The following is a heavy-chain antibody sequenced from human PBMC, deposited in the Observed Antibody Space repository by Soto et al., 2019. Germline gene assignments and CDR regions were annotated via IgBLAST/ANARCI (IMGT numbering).Heavy chain of an antibody. J-gene: IGHJ5*01. CDR3: VRDGLTGTSLVLDS. Sequence: QVQLVESGGGVVQPGTSLKLSCAASGFTFGNYGMHWVRQAPGKGLEWVALISYDGTNQNYAYSVKGRFTISRDNSKNTLYLQMNTLRAEDAAVYYCVRDGLTGTSLVLDSWGQGTLVSVSS. V-gene: IGHV3-30*19. CDR1: GFTFGNYG. D-gene: IGHD1-20*01. CDR2: ISYDGTNQ.